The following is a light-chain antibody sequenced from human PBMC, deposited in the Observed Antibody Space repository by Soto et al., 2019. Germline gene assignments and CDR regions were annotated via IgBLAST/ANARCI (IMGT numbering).Light chain of an antibody. Sequence: DIQMTQSPSSLSASVGDRVTITCRASQGIDNYLAWFQQRPGKAPKSLIYSASTLHAGVPSKFSGSGSGTDFTLTISGLQAEDFATYYCQQYYNYPYTFAQGTKVEIK. V-gene: IGKV1-16*02. J-gene: IGKJ2*01. CDR2: SAS. CDR1: QGIDNY. CDR3: QQYYNYPYT.